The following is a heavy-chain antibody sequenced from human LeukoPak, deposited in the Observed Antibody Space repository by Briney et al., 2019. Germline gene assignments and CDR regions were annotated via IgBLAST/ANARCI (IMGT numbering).Heavy chain of an antibody. J-gene: IGHJ3*01. CDR2: IYHSGSA. CDR1: GASLSSGSYY. Sequence: SKTLSLTCIVSGASLSSGSYYWGWIRQPPGKGLEYIGSIYHSGSAFYNPSLTSRVTISVDTSRNQFSLEVNSVTAADTAVYYCARDVYSSSYYFALDVWGQGTVVTVSS. CDR3: ARDVYSSSYYFALDV. D-gene: IGHD6-13*01. V-gene: IGHV4-39*07.